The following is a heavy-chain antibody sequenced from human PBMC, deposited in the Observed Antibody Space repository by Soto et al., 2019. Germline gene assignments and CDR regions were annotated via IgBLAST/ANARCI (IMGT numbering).Heavy chain of an antibody. D-gene: IGHD3-9*01. J-gene: IGHJ4*02. CDR2: INSDGSST. CDR3: ARGRTLRYFDWLPFGSYFXY. V-gene: IGHV3-74*01. Sequence: PGGSLRLSCAASGFTFSSYWMHWVRQAPGKGLVWVSRINSDGSSTSYADSVKGRFTISRDNAKNTLYLQMNSLRAEDTAVYYCARGRTLRYFDWLPFGSYFXYWGQGTLVTVSS. CDR1: GFTFSSYW.